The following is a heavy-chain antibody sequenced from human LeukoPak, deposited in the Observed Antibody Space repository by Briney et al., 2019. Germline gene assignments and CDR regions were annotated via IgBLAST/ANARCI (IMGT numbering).Heavy chain of an antibody. Sequence: PGGPLRLSCAASEFTFSSYGMHWVRQAPGKGLEWVAVISYDGSNKYYADSVKGRFTISRDNSKNTLYLQMNSLRAEDTAVYYCARESLLIFDYWGQGTLVTVSS. V-gene: IGHV3-30*03. CDR2: ISYDGSNK. CDR3: ARESLLIFDY. J-gene: IGHJ4*02. CDR1: EFTFSSYG.